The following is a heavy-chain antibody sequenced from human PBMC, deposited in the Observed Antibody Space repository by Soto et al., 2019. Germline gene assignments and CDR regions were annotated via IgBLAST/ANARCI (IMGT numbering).Heavy chain of an antibody. J-gene: IGHJ4*02. Sequence: QVQLVQSGAEVKKPGSSVKVSCKASGGTFSSYAISWARQAPGQGLEWMGGIIPIFGTANYAQKFQGRVTITADKSTSTAYMELSSLRSEDTAVYYCARVSPRYYYDSSGYYYGFDYWGQGTLVTVSS. CDR3: ARVSPRYYYDSSGYYYGFDY. D-gene: IGHD3-22*01. CDR2: IIPIFGTA. V-gene: IGHV1-69*06. CDR1: GGTFSSYA.